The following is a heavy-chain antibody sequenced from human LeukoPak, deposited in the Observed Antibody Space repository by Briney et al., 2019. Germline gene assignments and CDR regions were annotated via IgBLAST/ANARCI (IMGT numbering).Heavy chain of an antibody. J-gene: IGHJ5*02. D-gene: IGHD6-19*01. CDR2: MNPKTGDT. CDR3: ARRYRSGSFFVWFDP. V-gene: IGHV1-8*01. CDR1: GYTFISYD. Sequence: ASVKVSCKASGYTFISYDINWVRQAPGQGLEWMGWMNPKTGDTGYGQKFQGRVNMSADTSISTAYLEVSSLRSQDTAVYYCARRYRSGSFFVWFDPWGQGTQVTVS.